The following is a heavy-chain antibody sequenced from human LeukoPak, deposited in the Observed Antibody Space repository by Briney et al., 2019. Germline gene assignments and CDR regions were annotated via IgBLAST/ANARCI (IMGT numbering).Heavy chain of an antibody. V-gene: IGHV3-74*01. CDR1: GFTLTSYW. CDR2: INSEGTIT. CDR3: ARGRSVGDIDY. Sequence: GSLRLSCAASGFTLTSYWMHWVRRAPGKGLVWVSRINSEGTITTYADSVEGRFTISRDNAKNTLYLQMNSLRADDTAVYYCARGRSVGDIDYWGQGTLVTVSS. J-gene: IGHJ4*02. D-gene: IGHD3-16*01.